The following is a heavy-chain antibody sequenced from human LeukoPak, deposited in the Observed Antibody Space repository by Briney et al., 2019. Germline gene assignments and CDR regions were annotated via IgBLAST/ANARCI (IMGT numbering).Heavy chain of an antibody. D-gene: IGHD3-22*01. J-gene: IGHJ4*02. CDR1: GYTFTSYA. CDR2: INAGNGNT. V-gene: IGHV1-3*01. CDR3: ARDQDYYDSSGYYY. Sequence: ASVKVSCKASGYTFTSYAMHWVRQAPGQRLEWMGWINAGNGNTKYSQKFQGRVTITRDTSACTAYMELSSLRSEDTAVYYCARDQDYYDSSGYYYWGQGTLVTVSS.